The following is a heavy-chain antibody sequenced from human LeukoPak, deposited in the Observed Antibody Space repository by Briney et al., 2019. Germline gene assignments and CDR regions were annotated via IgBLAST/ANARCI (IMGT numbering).Heavy chain of an antibody. CDR3: AREREGSTLN. Sequence: GGSLRLSCAASGFTFDRYAVSWVRQAPGKGLEWVSAISGSGLDTYYADSVKGRFTVSRDNSKNTVYLQMNSLRAEDTAIYYFAREREGSTLNWGQGTLVTVSS. CDR2: ISGSGLDT. CDR1: GFTFDRYA. D-gene: IGHD5/OR15-5a*01. J-gene: IGHJ4*02. V-gene: IGHV3-23*01.